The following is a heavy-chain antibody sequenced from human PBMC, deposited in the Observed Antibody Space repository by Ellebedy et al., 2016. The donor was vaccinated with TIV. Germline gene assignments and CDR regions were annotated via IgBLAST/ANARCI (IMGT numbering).Heavy chain of an antibody. J-gene: IGHJ6*04. V-gene: IGHV3-21*04. CDR1: GFTFSSYS. D-gene: IGHD3-22*01. CDR3: ARGGGQTDYYDSSGSNWAHYYYGMDV. Sequence: GESLKISXAASGFTFSSYSMNWVRQAPGKGLEWVSSISSSSSYIYYADSVKGRFTISRDNAKNSLYLQMNSLRAEDTAVYYCARGGGQTDYYDSSGSNWAHYYYGMDVWGKGTTVTVSS. CDR2: ISSSSSYI.